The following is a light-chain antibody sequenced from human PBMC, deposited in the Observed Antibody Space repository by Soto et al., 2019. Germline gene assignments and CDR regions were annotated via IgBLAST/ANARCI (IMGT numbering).Light chain of an antibody. CDR3: QQQNIYPYT. J-gene: IGKJ2*01. Sequence: DIQMTQSPSSLPASVGDRVTIICRASQGIRNDLGWYQQKPGKAPKRLIYAASSLDGGVPSRFRGSGSGTKFTPTITSLQPENFATYYCQQQNIYPYTFGRGTKLEIK. V-gene: IGKV1-17*01. CDR2: AAS. CDR1: QGIRND.